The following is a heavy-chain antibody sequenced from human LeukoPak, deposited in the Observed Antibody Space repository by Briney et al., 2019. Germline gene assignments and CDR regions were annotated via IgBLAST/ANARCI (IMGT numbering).Heavy chain of an antibody. CDR3: ARPFYYDSNGGEGMDV. Sequence: ESLSLSCAATGFSISSFNMNWVRQAPGKGLELVSSITSSATYIHYADSVKGRFTISRDNAKNSLYLQMNSLRAEDTAVYYCARPFYYDSNGGEGMDVWGQGTTVTVSS. CDR2: ITSSATYI. D-gene: IGHD3-22*01. J-gene: IGHJ6*02. CDR1: GFSISSFN. V-gene: IGHV3-21*01.